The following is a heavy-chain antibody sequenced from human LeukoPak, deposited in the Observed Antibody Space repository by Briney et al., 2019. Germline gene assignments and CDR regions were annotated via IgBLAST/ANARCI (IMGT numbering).Heavy chain of an antibody. J-gene: IGHJ6*03. V-gene: IGHV4-59*04. CDR2: IYYSGST. Sequence: PSETLSLTCTVSGGSISSYYWSWIRQPPGKGLEWIGSIYYSGSTYYNPSLKSRVTISVDTSKNQFSLKLSSVTAADTAVYYCARTNIYFYYYYYMDVWGKGTTVTISS. CDR3: ARTNIYFYYYYYMDV. D-gene: IGHD1-14*01. CDR1: GGSISSYY.